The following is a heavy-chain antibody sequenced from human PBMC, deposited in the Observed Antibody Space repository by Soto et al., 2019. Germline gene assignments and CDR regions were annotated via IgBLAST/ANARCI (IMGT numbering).Heavy chain of an antibody. J-gene: IGHJ3*02. CDR3: ARDLQFYYDSSGYRDGFDI. V-gene: IGHV1-18*03. D-gene: IGHD3-22*01. CDR1: GYIFTTYG. Sequence: QVQLVQSGTEVKKPGASVKVSCKASGYIFTTYGIRWVRQAPGQGLEWMGWISANNGTTYYAQKFQGRVTMNTDTPTRTIYMEMRSLRSDDMAVYYCARDLQFYYDSSGYRDGFDIWGQGTMVTVSS. CDR2: ISANNGTT.